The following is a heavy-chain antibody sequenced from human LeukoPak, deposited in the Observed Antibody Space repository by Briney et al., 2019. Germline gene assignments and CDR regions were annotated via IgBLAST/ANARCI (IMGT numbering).Heavy chain of an antibody. J-gene: IGHJ3*02. CDR1: GGSISSHY. Sequence: SETLSLTCTVSGGSISSHYWSWIRQPPGKGLEWIGYIYYTGSTNYNPSLKSRVTISVDTSKNQFSLKLSSVTAADTAVYYCARGEWLRFDAFDIWGQGTMVTVSS. D-gene: IGHD5-12*01. V-gene: IGHV4-59*08. CDR2: IYYTGST. CDR3: ARGEWLRFDAFDI.